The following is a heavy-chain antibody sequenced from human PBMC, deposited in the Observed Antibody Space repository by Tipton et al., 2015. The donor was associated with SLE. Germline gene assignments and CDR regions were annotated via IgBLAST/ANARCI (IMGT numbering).Heavy chain of an antibody. CDR3: ARADTASAFYI. D-gene: IGHD2-2*02. Sequence: TLSLTCTVSGGSISSHYWSWIRQPPGKGLEWIGYIYYSGSTNYNPSLKSRVTISVDTSKNQFSLKLSSVTAADTAVYYCARADTASAFYIWGQGTMVTVSS. V-gene: IGHV4-59*11. CDR1: GGSISSHY. J-gene: IGHJ3*02. CDR2: IYYSGST.